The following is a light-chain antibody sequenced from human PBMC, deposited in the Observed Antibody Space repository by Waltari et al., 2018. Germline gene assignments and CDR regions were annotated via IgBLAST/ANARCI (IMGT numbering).Light chain of an antibody. CDR1: SGGIARSH. CDR3: QSYDATTQV. J-gene: IGLJ3*02. V-gene: IGLV6-57*03. Sequence: NFMLTQPHSVSESPGKTVTITCPRSSGGIARSHVQWYRQRPGSAPTTLIYQDYRRPSGVPDRFSGYIAISSNSASLTIARLEPEDEADYYCQSYDATTQVFGGGTKLTVL. CDR2: QDY.